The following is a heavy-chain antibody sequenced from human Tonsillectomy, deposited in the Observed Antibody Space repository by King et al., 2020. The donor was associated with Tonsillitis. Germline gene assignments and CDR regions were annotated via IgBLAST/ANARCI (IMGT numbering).Heavy chain of an antibody. V-gene: IGHV3-23*04. Sequence: VQLVESGGGLVQPGGSLRLSCAASGFPFNNYAMSWVRQPPGKGLEWVSAISGRGGSTYYADSVKGRFTISRDNSKNTQYLQMNSLRVEDTAVYYRAKELGDEVGDGFDIWGQGTMVTVSS. J-gene: IGHJ3*02. CDR2: ISGRGGST. D-gene: IGHD1-26*01. CDR1: GFPFNNYA. CDR3: AKELGDEVGDGFDI.